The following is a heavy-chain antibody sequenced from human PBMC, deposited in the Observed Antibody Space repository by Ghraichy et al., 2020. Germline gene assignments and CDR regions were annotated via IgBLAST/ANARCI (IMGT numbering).Heavy chain of an antibody. CDR1: GFTFNTYA. D-gene: IGHD5-18*01. Sequence: GGSLRLSCEASGFTFNTYAMSWVRLTPGKGLEWVSTISNDGVNTYYADSAKGRFSISRDDSKNTLYLQMNSLTADDTAVYYCAKAGEYSHGRFDCWGQGSLVAVSS. J-gene: IGHJ4*02. V-gene: IGHV3-23*01. CDR2: ISNDGVNT. CDR3: AKAGEYSHGRFDC.